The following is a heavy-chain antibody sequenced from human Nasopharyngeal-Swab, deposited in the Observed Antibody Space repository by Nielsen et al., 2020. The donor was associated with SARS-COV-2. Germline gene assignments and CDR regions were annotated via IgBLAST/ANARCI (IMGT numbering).Heavy chain of an antibody. CDR2: TYYRSEWYN. Sequence: IRQSPSRGPEWMGRTYYRSEWYNEYAVSVKSRITIKPEPSTNQFSLQLNSVTPEDTAVYYCARDEGAHNSWDQGTLVTVSS. CDR3: ARDEGAHNS. D-gene: IGHD3-16*01. V-gene: IGHV6-1*01. J-gene: IGHJ4*02.